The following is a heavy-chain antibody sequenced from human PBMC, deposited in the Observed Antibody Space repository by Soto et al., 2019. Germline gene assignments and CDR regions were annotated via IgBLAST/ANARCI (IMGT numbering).Heavy chain of an antibody. D-gene: IGHD3-10*01. Sequence: SQTLSLTCAISGDSVSSNSSAWNWIRQSPSRGLEWLGRTYYRSKWYNDYAVSVKSRITINPDTSKNQFSLQLNSVTPEDTAVYYCARSRDYYGSGSYIGFDPWGQGTLLTVSS. CDR3: ARSRDYYGSGSYIGFDP. CDR1: GDSVSSNSSA. CDR2: TYYRSKWYN. J-gene: IGHJ5*02. V-gene: IGHV6-1*01.